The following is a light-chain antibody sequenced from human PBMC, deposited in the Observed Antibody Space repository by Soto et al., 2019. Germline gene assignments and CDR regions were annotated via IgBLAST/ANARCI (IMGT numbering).Light chain of an antibody. CDR1: SSNIGRNS. CDR2: SND. J-gene: IGLJ1*01. CDR3: AAWDDSLNGYV. V-gene: IGLV1-44*01. Sequence: QSVLTHPPSASGTPGQGGTISCSGGSSNIGRNSVNWYQQLPGTAPKLLIHSNDQRPSGVPDRFSGSKSGTSASLAISALQSEDEADYYCAAWDDSLNGYVFGTGTKVTVL.